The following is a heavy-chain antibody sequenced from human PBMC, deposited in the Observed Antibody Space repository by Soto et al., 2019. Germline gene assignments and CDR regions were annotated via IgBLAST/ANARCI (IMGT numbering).Heavy chain of an antibody. Sequence: GGSLRLSCAASGFTFSSYGMHWVRQAPGKGLEWVAVIWYDGSNKYYADSVKGRFTISRDNSKNTLYLQMNSLRAEDTAVYYCARGKRRGPRWLQIGDDAFDIWGQGTMVTVSS. CDR1: GFTFSSYG. D-gene: IGHD5-12*01. V-gene: IGHV3-33*01. CDR3: ARGKRRGPRWLQIGDDAFDI. CDR2: IWYDGSNK. J-gene: IGHJ3*02.